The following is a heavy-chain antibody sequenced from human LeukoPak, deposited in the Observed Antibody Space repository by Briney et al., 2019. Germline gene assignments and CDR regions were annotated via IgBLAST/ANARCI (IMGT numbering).Heavy chain of an antibody. V-gene: IGHV4-34*01. J-gene: IGHJ4*02. Sequence: SETLSLTCAVYGGSFSGYYWSRIRQPPGKGLEWIGEINHSGSTNYNPSLKSRVTISVDTSKNQFSPKLSSVTAADTAVYYCARVSGNYGSGSYLDYWGQGTLVTVSS. D-gene: IGHD3-10*01. CDR1: GGSFSGYY. CDR3: ARVSGNYGSGSYLDY. CDR2: INHSGST.